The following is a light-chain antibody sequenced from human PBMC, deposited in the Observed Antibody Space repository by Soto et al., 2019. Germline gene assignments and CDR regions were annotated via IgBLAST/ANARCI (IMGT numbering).Light chain of an antibody. J-gene: IGKJ5*01. CDR3: QQRSNWPPIT. V-gene: IGKV1-6*01. Sequence: AIQMTQSPSSLSASVGDRVTITCRASQGIRNDLGWYQKKSGRAHKLLICGASTLQSGVPSRFSGSGSGTEFTLTISSLQPEDFAVYYCQQRSNWPPITFGQGTRLEIK. CDR1: QGIRND. CDR2: GAS.